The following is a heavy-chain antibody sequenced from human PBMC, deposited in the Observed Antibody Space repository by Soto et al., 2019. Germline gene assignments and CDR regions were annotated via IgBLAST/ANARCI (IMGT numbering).Heavy chain of an antibody. CDR1: GFTFSSFA. V-gene: IGHV3-33*01. CDR3: AREVAYSASPWGIDY. J-gene: IGHJ4*02. CDR2: IWDDGSNK. D-gene: IGHD3-16*01. Sequence: QVQLVESGGGVVQPGRSLRLSCAASGFTFSSFAMHWVRQAPGKGLEWVALIWDDGSNKYYADSVKGRFTISRDNSRSTLYLQMNSLGADDTAVYFCAREVAYSASPWGIDYWGQGTLVTVSS.